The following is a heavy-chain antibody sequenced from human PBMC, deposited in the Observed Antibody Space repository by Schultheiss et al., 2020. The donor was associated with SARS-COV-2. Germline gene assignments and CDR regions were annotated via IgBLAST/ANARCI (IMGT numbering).Heavy chain of an antibody. CDR1: GFTFSSYS. CDR3: AKESSSSNHYYGMDV. Sequence: GESLKISCAASGFTFSSYSMNWVRQAPGKGLEWVSYISSSSSTIYYADSVKGRFTISRDNSKNTLYLQMNSLRAEDTAVYYCAKESSSSNHYYGMDVWGQGTTVTVSS. D-gene: IGHD3-10*01. CDR2: ISSSSSTI. V-gene: IGHV3-48*01. J-gene: IGHJ6*02.